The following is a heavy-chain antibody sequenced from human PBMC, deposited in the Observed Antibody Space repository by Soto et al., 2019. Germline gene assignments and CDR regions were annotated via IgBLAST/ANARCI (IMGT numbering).Heavy chain of an antibody. J-gene: IGHJ6*02. Sequence: QVQLVQSGAEVKKPGASVKVSCKASGYTFTSYDINWVRQATGQGLEWMGWMNPNSGNTGYAQKFQGRVTMTRNTSISTAYMELSSLRYEDTAVYYCARGGAYCGGDCYYYYYGMDVWGQGTTVTVSS. V-gene: IGHV1-8*01. CDR2: MNPNSGNT. CDR1: GYTFTSYD. CDR3: ARGGAYCGGDCYYYYYGMDV. D-gene: IGHD2-21*02.